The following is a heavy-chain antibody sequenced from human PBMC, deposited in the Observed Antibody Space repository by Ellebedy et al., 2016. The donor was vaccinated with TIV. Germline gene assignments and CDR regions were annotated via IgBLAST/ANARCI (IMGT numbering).Heavy chain of an antibody. D-gene: IGHD6-19*01. V-gene: IGHV1-58*02. Sequence: AASVKVSCKASGFTFTSSAMQWVRQARGQRLEWIGWIVVGSGNTNYAQKFQERVTITRDMSTSTAYMELSSLRSEDTAVYYCAADGGSGWAFDYWGQGTLVTVSS. CDR3: AADGGSGWAFDY. CDR1: GFTFTSSA. J-gene: IGHJ4*02. CDR2: IVVGSGNT.